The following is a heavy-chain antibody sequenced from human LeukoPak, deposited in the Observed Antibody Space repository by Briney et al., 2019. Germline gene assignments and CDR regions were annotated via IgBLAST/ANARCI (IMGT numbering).Heavy chain of an antibody. D-gene: IGHD3-10*01. V-gene: IGHV4-59*08. J-gene: IGHJ3*02. CDR1: GASMTDYY. Sequence: SETLSLTCTVSGASMTDYYWSWIRQSPGKGLEWIGYIHYTGRINYNPSLQSRVTISVDTSKNQFSLKLRSVTAADTAVYYCARHSGGYYGLGALDIWGQGTMVTVSS. CDR3: ARHSGGYYGLGALDI. CDR2: IHYTGRI.